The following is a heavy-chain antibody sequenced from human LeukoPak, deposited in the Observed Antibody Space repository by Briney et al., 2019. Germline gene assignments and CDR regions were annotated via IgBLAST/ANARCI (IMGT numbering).Heavy chain of an antibody. CDR2: IYYNGNT. CDR3: ARGRSNYYGMDV. J-gene: IGHJ6*02. CDR1: DGSINSYY. V-gene: IGHV4-59*01. D-gene: IGHD1-26*01. Sequence: SETLSLTCSVSDGSINSYYWNWIRRPPGKGLEWIGYIYYNGNTNYSSSLKSRVTMSVDTSKNLFSLKVSSVTAADTAVYYCARGRSNYYGMDVWGQGTTVTVSS.